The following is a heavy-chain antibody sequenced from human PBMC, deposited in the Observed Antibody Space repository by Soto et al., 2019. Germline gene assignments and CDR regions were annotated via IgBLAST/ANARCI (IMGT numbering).Heavy chain of an antibody. D-gene: IGHD2-2*01. CDR2: VRQDDIEK. J-gene: IGHJ4*02. CDR3: ARGCGCPSCPHYFDS. V-gene: IGHV3-7*01. CDR1: GFTFNTYW. Sequence: GGSLRLSCAASGFTFNTYWMSWIRQAPGTGLEWVATVRQDDIEKHYVDSVKGRFTISRDNAANSLSLQMDSLGAEDSAIYYGARGCGCPSCPHYFDSWGRGILVTVSS.